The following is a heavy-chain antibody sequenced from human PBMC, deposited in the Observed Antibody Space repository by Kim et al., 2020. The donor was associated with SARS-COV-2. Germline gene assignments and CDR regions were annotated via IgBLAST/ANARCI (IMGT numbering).Heavy chain of an antibody. V-gene: IGHV4-39*01. D-gene: IGHD1-7*01. CDR3: ASLLVGNLYYFDY. J-gene: IGHJ4*02. Sequence: TPALTSRVTIAVDTSKHRFSLKLSYVTAADTAVYYCASLLVGNLYYFDYWGQGTLVTVSS.